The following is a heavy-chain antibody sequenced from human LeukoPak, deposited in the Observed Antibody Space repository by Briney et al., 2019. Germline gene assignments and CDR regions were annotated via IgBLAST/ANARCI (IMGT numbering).Heavy chain of an antibody. Sequence: PGGSLRLSCAASGFTFSTASLRWVRQAPGRGLEWVSAFDTGFGTYYPDSLKSRFTISRDNSKNTLFLQMNSLRAEDTAVYYCARSSGWWSLDYAGQGTLVTVSS. CDR3: ARSSGWWSLDY. V-gene: IGHV3-23*01. CDR2: FDTGFGT. J-gene: IGHJ4*02. CDR1: GFTFSTAS. D-gene: IGHD6-19*01.